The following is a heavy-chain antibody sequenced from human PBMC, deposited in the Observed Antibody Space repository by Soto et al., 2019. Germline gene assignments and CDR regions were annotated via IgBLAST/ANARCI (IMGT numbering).Heavy chain of an antibody. Sequence: KVSCKASGGTLSSYAISWVRQAPGQGLEWMGGIIPIFGTANYAQKFQGRVTITADESTSTAYMELSSLRSEDTAVYYCARERTGTDYYYYGMDVWGQGTTVTVSS. V-gene: IGHV1-69*01. D-gene: IGHD1-1*01. CDR3: ARERTGTDYYYYGMDV. J-gene: IGHJ6*02. CDR2: IIPIFGTA. CDR1: GGTLSSYA.